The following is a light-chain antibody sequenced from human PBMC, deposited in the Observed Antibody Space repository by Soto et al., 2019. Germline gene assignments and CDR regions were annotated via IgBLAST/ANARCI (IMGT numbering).Light chain of an antibody. J-gene: IGKJ1*01. CDR3: MQGTYWPPWT. CDR1: QSLVDSDGNTY. V-gene: IGKV2-30*01. CDR2: KVS. Sequence: DVVLTQSPLSLPVTLGQPASISCRSSQSLVDSDGNTYLNWFQQRPGQSPRRLIYKVSNRDSGVPDRFSGSGSGTDFTLKSSRVEAEDVGVYYCMQGTYWPPWTFGKGTKVEIK.